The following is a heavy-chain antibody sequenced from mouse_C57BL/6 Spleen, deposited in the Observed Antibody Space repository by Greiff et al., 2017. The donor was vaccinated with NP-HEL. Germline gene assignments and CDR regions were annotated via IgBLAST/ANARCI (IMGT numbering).Heavy chain of an antibody. D-gene: IGHD1-1*01. J-gene: IGHJ2*01. CDR3: APYYYGSTLFDY. V-gene: IGHV1-26*01. Sequence: VVEPGASVKISCKASGYTFTDYYMNWVKQSHGKSLEWIGDINPNNGGTSYNQKFKGKATLTVDKSSSTAYMERRSLTSEDSAVYYCAPYYYGSTLFDYWGQGTTLTVSS. CDR2: INPNNGGT. CDR1: GYTFTDYY.